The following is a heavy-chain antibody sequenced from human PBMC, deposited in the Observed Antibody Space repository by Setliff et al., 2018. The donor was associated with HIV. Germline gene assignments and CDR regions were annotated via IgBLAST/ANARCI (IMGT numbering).Heavy chain of an antibody. J-gene: IGHJ4*02. V-gene: IGHV3-33*01. CDR1: GFTFSSYG. D-gene: IGHD5-12*01. Sequence: GGSLRLSCAASGFTFSSYGMHWVRQAPGKGLEWVAAIWYDGSNKHYADSVRGRFTISRDNSKNTLHLQMNSLRADDTAVYYCAREISRYSGYEGRMDYFDYWGQGTLVTVSS. CDR3: AREISRYSGYEGRMDYFDY. CDR2: IWYDGSNK.